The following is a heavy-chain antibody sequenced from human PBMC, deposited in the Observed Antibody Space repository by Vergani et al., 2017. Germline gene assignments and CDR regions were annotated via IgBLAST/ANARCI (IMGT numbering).Heavy chain of an antibody. CDR1: DCSISSGTYY. V-gene: IGHV4-61*02. J-gene: IGHJ4*02. Sequence: QVQLQESGPGLVKPSQTLSLTCTVSDCSISSGTYYWSWIRQPAGKGLEWIGRIYTSGSTNYTPSRTSRVTISVDTSKNWSSLKLSSVTGADTAVYYCARGVAAAGTHWDYWGQGTLVTVSS. CDR3: ARGVAAAGTHWDY. D-gene: IGHD6-13*01. CDR2: IYTSGST.